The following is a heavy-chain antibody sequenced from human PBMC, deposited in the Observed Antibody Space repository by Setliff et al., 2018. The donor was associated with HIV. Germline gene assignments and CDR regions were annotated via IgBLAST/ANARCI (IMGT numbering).Heavy chain of an antibody. CDR1: GYTFTSYG. V-gene: IGHV1-2*06. CDR3: ARRVPPIPSGGLDY. J-gene: IGHJ4*02. D-gene: IGHD6-19*01. CDR2: INPNSACT. Sequence: ASVKVSCKASGYTFTSYGISWVRQAPGQGLEWMGRINPNSACTNYAQKFQGRVTMTRDTFISTAYMELSRLRLDDTAVYYCARRVPPIPSGGLDYWGQGTLVTVSS.